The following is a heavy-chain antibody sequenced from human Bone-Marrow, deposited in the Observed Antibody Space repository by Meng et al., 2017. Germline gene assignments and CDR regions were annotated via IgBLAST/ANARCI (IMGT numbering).Heavy chain of an antibody. Sequence: ASVKVSCKASGYTFISYDINWVRQATGQGLEWMGWMNPNSGNTGYAQKFQGKVTMTRNTSISTAYMELSSLRSEDAAVYYCARGGFDSSSYSGTRTDAFDIWGQGTMVTVSS. CDR3: ARGGFDSSSYSGTRTDAFDI. D-gene: IGHD3-22*01. CDR1: GYTFISYD. CDR2: MNPNSGNT. V-gene: IGHV1-8*01. J-gene: IGHJ3*02.